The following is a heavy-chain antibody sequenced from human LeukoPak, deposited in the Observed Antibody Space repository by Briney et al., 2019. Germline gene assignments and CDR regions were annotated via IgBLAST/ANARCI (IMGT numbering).Heavy chain of an antibody. CDR2: IYTSGTT. V-gene: IGHV4-61*02. CDR1: GGSIRSGSNY. Sequence: SETLSLTCTVSGGSIRSGSNYWTWIRQPAGKGLEWIGRIYTSGTTHYNPPLKSRVTISVDTSKNQFSLKLSSVTAADTAVYYCARSLDGYNPGDYWGQGTLVTVSS. CDR3: ARSLDGYNPGDY. D-gene: IGHD5-24*01. J-gene: IGHJ4*02.